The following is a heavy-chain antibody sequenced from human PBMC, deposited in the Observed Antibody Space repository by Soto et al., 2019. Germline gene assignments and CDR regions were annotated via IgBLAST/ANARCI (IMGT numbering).Heavy chain of an antibody. V-gene: IGHV3-23*01. CDR3: AKALYGGFTY. J-gene: IGHJ4*02. Sequence: EVRLLESGGGLVQPGGSLRLSCAASGFTFSVYAMSWVRQAPGKGLEWVSGISGSGDSTHYADSVKGRFTVSRDNSKSMLYLQTNSLRGEDTAIYYCAKALYGGFTYWGQGTVVTVSS. CDR1: GFTFSVYA. CDR2: ISGSGDST. D-gene: IGHD3-10*01.